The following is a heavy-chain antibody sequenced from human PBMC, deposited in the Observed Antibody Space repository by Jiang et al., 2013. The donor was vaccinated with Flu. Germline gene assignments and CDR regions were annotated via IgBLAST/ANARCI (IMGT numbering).Heavy chain of an antibody. CDR1: GYIFTGYY. CDR3: ARGGTYGSDYSGMDV. CDR2: INPNSGGR. V-gene: IGHV1-2*04. J-gene: IGHJ6*02. Sequence: SGAEVKEPGASVKVSCKTSGYIFTGYYINWVRQAPGQGLEWMGWINPNSGGRNYAQKFQGLVTMTRDTSISTAFLEVSRLTSDDTAVYFRARGGTYGSDYSGMDVWGQGTMVTVSS. D-gene: IGHD1-26*01.